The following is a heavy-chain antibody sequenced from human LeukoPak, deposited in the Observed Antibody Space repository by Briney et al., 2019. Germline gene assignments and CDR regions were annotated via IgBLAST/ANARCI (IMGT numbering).Heavy chain of an antibody. Sequence: APVKVSCKASGYTFTSYYMHWVRQAPGQGLEWMGIINPSGGSTSYAQKFQGRVTMTRDTSTSTVYMELSSLRSEDTAVYYCARRNLGELSFDYWGQGTLVTVSS. CDR1: GYTFTSYY. CDR3: ARRNLGELSFDY. D-gene: IGHD3-16*02. J-gene: IGHJ4*02. V-gene: IGHV1-46*01. CDR2: INPSGGST.